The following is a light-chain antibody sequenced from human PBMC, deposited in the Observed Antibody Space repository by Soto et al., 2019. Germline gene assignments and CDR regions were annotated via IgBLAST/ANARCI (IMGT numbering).Light chain of an antibody. CDR2: GAS. Sequence: EIVMTPSPATLSVSPGERATLSCRASQSVSSNLAWYQQKPGQAPRLLIYGASTRATGIPARFSGSGSGTEFTLTISSLQSEDFAVYYCQQRSNWLITFGQGTRLEIK. CDR3: QQRSNWLIT. J-gene: IGKJ5*01. V-gene: IGKV3-15*01. CDR1: QSVSSN.